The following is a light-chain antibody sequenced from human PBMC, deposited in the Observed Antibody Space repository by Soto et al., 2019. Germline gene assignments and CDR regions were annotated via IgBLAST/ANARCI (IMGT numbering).Light chain of an antibody. CDR3: QQHNNWPSGT. CDR2: GAS. V-gene: IGKV3-11*01. Sequence: EIVLTQSPATLSLSPGDRATLSCRASQSVSNYLAWYQQKPGQAPRLLIYGASNRATGIPARFSGSGSGTDFTLTITSLQPEDFAVYYCQQHNNWPSGTFGQGTKVDIK. CDR1: QSVSNY. J-gene: IGKJ1*01.